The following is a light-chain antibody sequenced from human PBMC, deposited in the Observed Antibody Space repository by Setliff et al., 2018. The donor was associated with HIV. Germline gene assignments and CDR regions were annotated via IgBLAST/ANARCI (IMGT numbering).Light chain of an antibody. CDR1: SSNVGSNT. J-gene: IGLJ1*01. CDR3: AAWDDSLNGYV. V-gene: IGLV1-44*01. Sequence: SVLTQPPSASGTPGQRVTISCSGSSSNVGSNTVNWYQQLPGTAPKRLIYSNNQRHSGVPDRFSGSKSGTSASLAISGRQSEDEADYYCAAWDDSLNGYVFGTGTKVTV. CDR2: SNN.